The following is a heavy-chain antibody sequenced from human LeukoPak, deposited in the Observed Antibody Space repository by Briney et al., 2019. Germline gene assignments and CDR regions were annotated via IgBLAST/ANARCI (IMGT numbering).Heavy chain of an antibody. D-gene: IGHD4-23*01. CDR3: ARDYGGSSPFDY. Sequence: GGSLRLSCAASGFTFSSHSMNWVRQAPGKGLEWLSYITRTSETIYYADSVKGRFTISRDNAKNSLYLQMNSLRAEDTAVYYCARDYGGSSPFDYWGQGALVTVSS. CDR1: GFTFSSHS. CDR2: ITRTSETI. J-gene: IGHJ4*02. V-gene: IGHV3-48*04.